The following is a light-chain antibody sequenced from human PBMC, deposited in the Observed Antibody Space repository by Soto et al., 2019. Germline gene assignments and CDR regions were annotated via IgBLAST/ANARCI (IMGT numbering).Light chain of an antibody. CDR3: QQSYSTPPYT. Sequence: DFQMTQSPSSLSASVGDRVTITCRASQSISNYLNWYQQKPGKAPKLLIYAAFSLQGGVPSRFSGSGSGTDFTLTISSLQPEDFATYYCQQSYSTPPYTFGQGTRLEIK. CDR2: AAF. CDR1: QSISNY. V-gene: IGKV1-39*01. J-gene: IGKJ5*01.